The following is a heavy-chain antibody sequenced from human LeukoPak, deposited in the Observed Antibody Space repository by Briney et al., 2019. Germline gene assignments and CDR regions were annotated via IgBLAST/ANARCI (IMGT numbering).Heavy chain of an antibody. CDR1: GFTFSSYS. Sequence: GGSLRLSCAASGFTFSSYSTNWVRQAPGKGLEWVSSISSSSSYIYYADSVKGRFTISRDNAKNSLYLQMNSLRAEDTAVYYCARAEGYYDSSGYYYSFDYWGQGTLVTVSS. D-gene: IGHD3-22*01. CDR2: ISSSSSYI. V-gene: IGHV3-21*01. J-gene: IGHJ4*02. CDR3: ARAEGYYDSSGYYYSFDY.